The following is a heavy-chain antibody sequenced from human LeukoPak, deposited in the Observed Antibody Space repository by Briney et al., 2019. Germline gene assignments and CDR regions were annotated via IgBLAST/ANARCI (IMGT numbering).Heavy chain of an antibody. CDR2: IHPSGTL. J-gene: IGHJ4*02. V-gene: IGHV4-31*03. D-gene: IGHD3-22*01. CDR1: GASLSSGDQY. Sequence: SQTLSLTCTVSGASLSSGDQYWNWIRQSPGRGLEWIGSIHPSGTLYNNPSLESRVTISIDTSKNQFSLNLNSVTAADTAVYFCSRGLDSRKLGYWGQGTLVTVSS. CDR3: SRGLDSRKLGY.